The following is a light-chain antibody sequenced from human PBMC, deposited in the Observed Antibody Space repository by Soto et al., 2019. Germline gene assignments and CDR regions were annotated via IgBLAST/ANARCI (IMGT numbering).Light chain of an antibody. J-gene: IGKJ1*01. CDR2: PAS. V-gene: IGKV1-39*01. Sequence: DIQMTQSPSSLSASVGDRVTITCRASQSISSYLNWYQHKPGKAPKLLIYPASTLQSGVPSRFSGSASGTDFTLTISSLQPEDFATYYCQQCYSTPWTFGQGTKVEIK. CDR1: QSISSY. CDR3: QQCYSTPWT.